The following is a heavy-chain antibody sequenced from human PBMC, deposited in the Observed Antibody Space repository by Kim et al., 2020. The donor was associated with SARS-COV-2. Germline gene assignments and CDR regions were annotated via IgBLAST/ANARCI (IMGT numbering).Heavy chain of an antibody. Sequence: SETLSLTCTVSGGSIISYYWSWIRQPPGKGLEWIGYIYNSGSTNYNPSLKSRVTISVDTSKNQFSLKLTSVTAADTAVYYCVRAGNYGDYRWFDPWGQGT. CDR1: GGSIISYY. J-gene: IGHJ5*02. CDR2: IYNSGST. D-gene: IGHD4-17*01. V-gene: IGHV4-59*01. CDR3: VRAGNYGDYRWFDP.